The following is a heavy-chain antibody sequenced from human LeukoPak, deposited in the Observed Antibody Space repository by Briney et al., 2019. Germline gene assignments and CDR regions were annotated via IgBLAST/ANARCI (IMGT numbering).Heavy chain of an antibody. CDR2: IYTSGST. V-gene: IGHV4-61*02. CDR3: ARGPGSQNAFDI. D-gene: IGHD1-26*01. CDR1: GGSISSGSYY. J-gene: IGHJ3*02. Sequence: SETLSLTCTVSGGSISSGSYYWSWIRQPAGKGLEWIGRIYTSGSTNYNPSLKSRVTVSVDTSKNQFSLKLNSVTAADTAVYYCARGPGSQNAFDIWGQGTMVTVSS.